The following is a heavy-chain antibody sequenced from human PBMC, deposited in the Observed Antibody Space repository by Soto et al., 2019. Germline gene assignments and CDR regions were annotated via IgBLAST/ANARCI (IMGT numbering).Heavy chain of an antibody. CDR1: GGSISSYY. D-gene: IGHD5-12*01. J-gene: IGHJ4*02. CDR2: IYYSGST. V-gene: IGHV4-59*01. CDR3: ARNSGYDVDY. Sequence: QVQLQESGPGLVKPSETLSLTCTVSGGSISSYYWSWLRQPPGKGLEWIGYIYYSGSTNYNPSLKSRVTISVDTSKDQFSLKLSSVTAADTAVYYGARNSGYDVDYWGQGTLVTVSS.